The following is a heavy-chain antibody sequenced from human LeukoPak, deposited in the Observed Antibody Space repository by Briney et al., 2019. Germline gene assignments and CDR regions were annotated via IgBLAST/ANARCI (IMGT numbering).Heavy chain of an antibody. D-gene: IGHD4-23*01. V-gene: IGHV3-13*01. J-gene: IGHJ6*03. CDR2: IGTAGDT. CDR3: ARDGGTFRSHYYTDV. Sequence: PGGSLRPSCAASGFTFSSYDMHWVRQATGKGLEWVSAIGTAGDTYYPGSVKGRFTISRENAKNSLYLQMNSLRAGDTAVYYCARDGGTFRSHYYTDVWGKGTTVTVSS. CDR1: GFTFSSYD.